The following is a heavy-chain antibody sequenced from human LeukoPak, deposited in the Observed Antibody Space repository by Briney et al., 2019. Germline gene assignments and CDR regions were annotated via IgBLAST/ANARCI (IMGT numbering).Heavy chain of an antibody. Sequence: SETLSLTCTVSGASINTYYWSWIRQPPGKGLEWIGYIYYSGTTSYNPSLKTRVTISIDTSKNQFSLKLSSVTAADTAVYYCASQKDGYSFDYWGQGTLVTVSS. CDR3: ASQKDGYSFDY. CDR1: GASINTYY. CDR2: IYYSGTT. D-gene: IGHD5-24*01. V-gene: IGHV4-59*08. J-gene: IGHJ4*02.